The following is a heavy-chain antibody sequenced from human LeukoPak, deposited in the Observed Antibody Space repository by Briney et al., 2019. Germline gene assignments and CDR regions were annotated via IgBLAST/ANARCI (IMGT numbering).Heavy chain of an antibody. V-gene: IGHV4-59*08. J-gene: IGHJ2*01. CDR3: ARQGGGFWYFDL. CDR1: GGSISSYY. Sequence: SETLSLTCTVSGGSISSYYWSWIRQPPGKGLEWIGYIYYSGSTNYNPSLKSRVTISVDTSKNQFSLKLSSVTAADTAVYYCARQGGGFWYFDLCGRGTLVTVSS. D-gene: IGHD6-25*01. CDR2: IYYSGST.